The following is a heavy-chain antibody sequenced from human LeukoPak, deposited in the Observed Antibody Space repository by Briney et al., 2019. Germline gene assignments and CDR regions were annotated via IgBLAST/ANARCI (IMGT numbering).Heavy chain of an antibody. J-gene: IGHJ4*02. CDR3: ARYCSNTSCYIFDY. Sequence: PSETLSLTCTVSGGSISSSSYYWGWIRQPPGKGLEWIGSIYYSGSTYYNPSLKNRVTISVDTSKNQFSLKLSSVTAADTAVYYCARYCSNTSCYIFDYWDQGTLVTVSS. D-gene: IGHD2-2*01. CDR2: IYYSGST. V-gene: IGHV4-39*01. CDR1: GGSISSSSYY.